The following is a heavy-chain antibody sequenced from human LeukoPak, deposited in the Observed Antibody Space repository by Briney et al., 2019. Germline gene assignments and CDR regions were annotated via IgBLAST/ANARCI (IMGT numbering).Heavy chain of an antibody. CDR3: AKPGENTLYYFDS. J-gene: IGHJ4*02. V-gene: IGHV3-23*01. CDR1: GFTFSNYV. CDR2: ISGRGDNT. Sequence: PGGSLRLSCGASGFTFSNYVMSWVRQAPGKGLGWVSAISGRGDNTYYTDSVKGRFTISRDNSKNTLYLQMNSLRAEDTAIYYCAKPGENTLYYFDSWGQGTLVTVSS. D-gene: IGHD1-26*01.